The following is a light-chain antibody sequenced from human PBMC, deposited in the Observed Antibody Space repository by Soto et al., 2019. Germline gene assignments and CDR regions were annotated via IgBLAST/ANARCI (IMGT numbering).Light chain of an antibody. Sequence: DIQMTQSPSTLSASVGDRVIITCRASQDIKHWLAWYQQRPGKAPKLLIYGASKLHTGVPSRFSGSGSGTDFTLLIPGLLPDDLATYFCQHYHHYPWTFGQGTKVEV. J-gene: IGKJ1*01. CDR1: QDIKHW. V-gene: IGKV1-5*03. CDR2: GAS. CDR3: QHYHHYPWT.